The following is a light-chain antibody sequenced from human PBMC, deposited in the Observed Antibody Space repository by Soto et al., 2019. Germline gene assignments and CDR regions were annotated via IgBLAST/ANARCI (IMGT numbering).Light chain of an antibody. CDR2: RNN. V-gene: IGLV1-47*01. CDR3: ASWDASVGGPA. J-gene: IGLJ2*01. CDR1: NSNIGSKY. Sequence: QSVLTQPPSASGTPGKRVTISCSGSNSNIGSKYGYGYQQFPGTAPKLLIYRNNPRPSGVPDRFSGSKSGTSASLAISDLRSEDEADYYCASWDASVGGPAFGGGTKVTVL.